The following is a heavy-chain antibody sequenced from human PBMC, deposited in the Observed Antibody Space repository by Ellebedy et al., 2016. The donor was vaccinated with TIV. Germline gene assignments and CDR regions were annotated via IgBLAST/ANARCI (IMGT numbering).Heavy chain of an antibody. J-gene: IGHJ5*01. CDR1: EFSFRSYW. CDR3: ARRGSYGDYAVQINSWFDS. V-gene: IGHV3-7*01. D-gene: IGHD4-17*01. CDR2: IRGDSEK. Sequence: PGGSLRLSCAAFEFSFRSYWMSWVRQAPGKGLEWVANIRGDSEKYYVDSVKGRFTISRDNGKNSLYLQMHSLRPEDTAVYYCARRGSYGDYAVQINSWFDSWGQGTLVTVSS.